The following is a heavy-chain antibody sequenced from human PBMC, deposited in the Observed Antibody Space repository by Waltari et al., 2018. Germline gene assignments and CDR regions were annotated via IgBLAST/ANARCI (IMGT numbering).Heavy chain of an antibody. CDR3: ARGGLRYYDSGSQPYNWFGP. J-gene: IGHJ5*02. D-gene: IGHD3-10*01. CDR1: NGSLTNFY. Sequence: QVQLQESGPGLVKPSETLSLTCPVSNGSLTNFYWRWIRQPPGKGREWIGYAYFSGTTTYNPSLKSRVTISVDTSKNQCSLKLTSVTAADTATYYCARGGLRYYDSGSQPYNWFGPWGQGIMVSVSS. V-gene: IGHV4-59*01. CDR2: AYFSGTT.